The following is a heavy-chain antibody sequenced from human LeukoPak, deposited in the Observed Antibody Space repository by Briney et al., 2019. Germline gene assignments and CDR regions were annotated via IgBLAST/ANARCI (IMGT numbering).Heavy chain of an antibody. D-gene: IGHD5-24*01. J-gene: IGHJ4*02. Sequence: GASVKVSCKASGGTFSSYAISWVRQAPGQGLEWMGGIIPIFGTANYAQKFQGRVTITADKSTSTAYMELSSLRSEDTAVYYCARVVEMATMWYYFDYWGQGTLVTVSS. CDR3: ARVVEMATMWYYFDY. CDR1: GGTFSSYA. CDR2: IIPIFGTA. V-gene: IGHV1-69*06.